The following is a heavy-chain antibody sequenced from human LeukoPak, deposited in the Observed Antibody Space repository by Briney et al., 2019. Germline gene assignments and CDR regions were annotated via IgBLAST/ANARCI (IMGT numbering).Heavy chain of an antibody. D-gene: IGHD3-9*01. CDR1: GFTFSSYS. CDR3: QRTSYDILTGSKDAFDI. CDR2: ISSSSSYI. Sequence: GGSLRLSCAASGFTFSSYSMNWVRQAPGKGLEWVSSISSSSSYIYYADSVKGRFTISRDNAKNSLYLQMNSLRAEDTAVYYWQRTSYDILTGSKDAFDIWGQGTMVTVSS. J-gene: IGHJ3*02. V-gene: IGHV3-21*01.